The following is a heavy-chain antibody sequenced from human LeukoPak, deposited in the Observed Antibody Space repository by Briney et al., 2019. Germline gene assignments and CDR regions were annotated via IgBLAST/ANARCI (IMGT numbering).Heavy chain of an antibody. J-gene: IGHJ4*02. Sequence: ASVKVSCKASGYTFTGYYMHWVRQAPGQGLEWMGWINPNSGGTNYAQKFQGRVTMTRDTSISTAYMELSRLRSDDTAVYYCARGFYDILTGYYLYFDYWGQGTLVTVSS. V-gene: IGHV1-2*02. CDR2: INPNSGGT. CDR1: GYTFTGYY. D-gene: IGHD3-9*01. CDR3: ARGFYDILTGYYLYFDY.